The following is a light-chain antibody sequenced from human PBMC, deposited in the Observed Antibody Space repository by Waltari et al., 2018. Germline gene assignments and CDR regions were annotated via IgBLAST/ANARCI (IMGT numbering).Light chain of an antibody. CDR2: EVT. V-gene: IGLV2-23*02. CDR3: CSYTLGGSYYV. CDR1: SPNIGSYNF. Sequence: QSDLTQPASVSGSPGQSVTISCTGSSPNIGSYNFVSWYQQHPDKAPQLIISEVTRRPSGVSNRFSGSKSGNTASLTISGLQPEDEAEYFCCSYTLGGSYYVFGTGTKVAVL. J-gene: IGLJ1*01.